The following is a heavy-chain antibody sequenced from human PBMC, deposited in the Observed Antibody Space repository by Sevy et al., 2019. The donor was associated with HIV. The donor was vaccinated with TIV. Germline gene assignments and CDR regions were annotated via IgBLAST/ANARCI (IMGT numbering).Heavy chain of an antibody. CDR1: GFTFSSYG. D-gene: IGHD6-13*01. CDR3: AKERGSSWSDYYYGMDV. J-gene: IGHJ6*02. V-gene: IGHV3-30*18. CDR2: ISYDGSNK. Sequence: GGSLRLSCAASGFTFSSYGMHWVRQAPGKGLEWVAVISYDGSNKYYADSVKGRFTISRDNSKNTLYLQMNSLRAEDTAVYYCAKERGSSWSDYYYGMDVWGQGTTVTVSS.